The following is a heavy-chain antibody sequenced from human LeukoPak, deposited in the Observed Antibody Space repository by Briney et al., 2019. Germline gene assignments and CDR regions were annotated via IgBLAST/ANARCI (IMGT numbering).Heavy chain of an antibody. CDR1: GGSVSSGSYY. CDR2: IYYSGST. J-gene: IGHJ6*04. CDR3: ARDQDGMDV. V-gene: IGHV4-61*01. Sequence: SETLSLTCTVSGGSVSSGSYYWTWIRQPPGKGQEWIGYIYYSGSTNYNPSLKSRVTISVDTSKNQFSLKLSSVTAADTAVYYCARDQDGMDVWGKGTTVTVSS.